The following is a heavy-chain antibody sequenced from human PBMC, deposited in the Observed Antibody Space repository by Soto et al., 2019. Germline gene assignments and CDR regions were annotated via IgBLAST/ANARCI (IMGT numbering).Heavy chain of an antibody. J-gene: IGHJ4*02. CDR2: IYHGGST. V-gene: IGHV4-4*03. Sequence: QVQLQESGPGLVKPPGTLSLTCTVSSGSITSSEWWSWVRQPPGKGLEWIGEIYHGGSTNYNPSLKGRVTISVDKSKNQLSLQLNSVTAADTAVYYCASHLIMPGTRGFDSWGQGTLVTVSS. D-gene: IGHD6-13*01. CDR1: SGSITSSEW. CDR3: ASHLIMPGTRGFDS.